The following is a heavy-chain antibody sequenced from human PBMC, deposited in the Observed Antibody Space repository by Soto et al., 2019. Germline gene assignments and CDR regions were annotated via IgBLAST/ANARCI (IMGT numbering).Heavy chain of an antibody. CDR1: GFTFSSYA. CDR3: ARETDYGMDV. V-gene: IGHV3-30-3*01. Sequence: QVQLVESGGGVVQPGRSLRLSCAASGFTFSSYAMHWVRQAPGKGLERVALISYDGSNKYYADSVKGRFTISRDNSKNTLYLQMNSLRAEDTAVYYCARETDYGMDVWGQGTTVTVSS. CDR2: ISYDGSNK. J-gene: IGHJ6*02.